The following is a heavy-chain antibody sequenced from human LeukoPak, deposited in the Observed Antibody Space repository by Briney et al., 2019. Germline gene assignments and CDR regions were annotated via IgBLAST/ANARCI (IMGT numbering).Heavy chain of an antibody. CDR3: VRGPRYSGYDYFDY. V-gene: IGHV3-48*01. D-gene: IGHD5-12*01. CDR2: ISSSLSTI. J-gene: IGHJ4*02. Sequence: GGSLRLSCAASGFTFSTYSMNWVRQAPGKGLEWVSFISSSLSTIYYADSVKGRFTISRDNAKNSLYLQMSSLRREDTAVYFCVRGPRYSGYDYFDYWGQGTLVTVSS. CDR1: GFTFSTYS.